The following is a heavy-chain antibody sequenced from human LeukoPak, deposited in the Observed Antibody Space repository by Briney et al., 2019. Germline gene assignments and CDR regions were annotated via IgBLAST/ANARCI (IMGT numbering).Heavy chain of an antibody. CDR3: ATTSRSSWPIYYFDY. CDR1: GYTFTSYG. D-gene: IGHD6-13*01. CDR2: ISAYNGNT. V-gene: IGHV1-18*01. Sequence: ASVKVSCKASGYTFTSYGISRVRQAPGQGLEWMGWISAYNGNTNYAQKLQGRVTVTTDTSTSTAYMELRSLRSDDTAVYYCATTSRSSWPIYYFDYWGQGTLVTVSS. J-gene: IGHJ4*02.